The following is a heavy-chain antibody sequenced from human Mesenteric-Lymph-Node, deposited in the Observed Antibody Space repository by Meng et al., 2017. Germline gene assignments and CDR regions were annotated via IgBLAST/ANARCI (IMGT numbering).Heavy chain of an antibody. V-gene: IGHV3-11*01. CDR2: ISSSGSTI. CDR3: ASLRRRKLYFDY. J-gene: IGHJ4*02. Sequence: GGSLRLSCAASGFTFSDYYMSWIRQAPGKGLEWVSYISSSGSTIYYADSVKGRFTISRDNAKNSLYLQMNSLRAEDTAMYYCASLRRRKLYFDYWGQGTLVTVSS. D-gene: IGHD1-1*01. CDR1: GFTFSDYY.